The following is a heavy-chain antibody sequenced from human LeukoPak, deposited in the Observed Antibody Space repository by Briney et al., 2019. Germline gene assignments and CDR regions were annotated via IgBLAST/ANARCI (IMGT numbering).Heavy chain of an antibody. CDR2: IYSGGST. Sequence: GGSLRLSCAASGFTVSSNYTSWVRQAPGKGLEWVSVIYSGGSTYYADSVKGRFTISRDNSKNTLYLQMNSLRAEDTAVYYCARVDGYYYYYMDVWGKGTTVTVSS. CDR1: GFTVSSNY. J-gene: IGHJ6*03. CDR3: ARVDGYYYYYMDV. D-gene: IGHD5-24*01. V-gene: IGHV3-53*01.